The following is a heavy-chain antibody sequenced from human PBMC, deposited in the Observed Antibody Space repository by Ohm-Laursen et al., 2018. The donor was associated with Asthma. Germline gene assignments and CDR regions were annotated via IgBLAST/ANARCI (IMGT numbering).Heavy chain of an antibody. CDR2: ISTASSFI. V-gene: IGHV3-21*01. CDR3: ARIGPEWELPGREYSLHH. CDR1: GYTFSRYS. D-gene: IGHD1-26*01. J-gene: IGHJ1*01. Sequence: SLRLSCTASGYTFSRYSIHWVRQIPGKGLEWVASISTASSFIYYADPVRGRFTTSRDNARNSVYLQMNSLRAEDTALYYCARIGPEWELPGREYSLHHWGEGTLVTVSS.